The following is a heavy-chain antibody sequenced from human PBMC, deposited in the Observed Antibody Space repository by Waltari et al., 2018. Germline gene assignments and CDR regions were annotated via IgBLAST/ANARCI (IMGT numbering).Heavy chain of an antibody. CDR2: ISGSGGST. V-gene: IGHV3-23*01. CDR3: AKGGPLGGGMGKNY. J-gene: IGHJ4*02. Sequence: EVQLLESGGGLVQPGGSLRLSCAASGFTFSSYAMSWVCQAPGQGLGWVSAISGSGGSTYYADSVKGRFTISRDNSKNTLYLQMNSLRAEDTAVYYCAKGGPLGGGMGKNYWGQGTLVTVSS. D-gene: IGHD1-26*01. CDR1: GFTFSSYA.